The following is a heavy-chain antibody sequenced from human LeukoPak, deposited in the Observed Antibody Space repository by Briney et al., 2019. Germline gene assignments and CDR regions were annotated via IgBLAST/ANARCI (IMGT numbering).Heavy chain of an antibody. Sequence: GGSLRLSCAASGFTFSSYSMNWVRQAPGKGLEWVSSISSSSSYIYYADSVKGRFTISRDNAKNSLYLQMNSLRAEDTAVYYCAKLPVAGTYGGYFDYWGQGTLVTVSS. CDR1: GFTFSSYS. CDR3: AKLPVAGTYGGYFDY. J-gene: IGHJ4*02. V-gene: IGHV3-21*01. CDR2: ISSSSSYI. D-gene: IGHD6-19*01.